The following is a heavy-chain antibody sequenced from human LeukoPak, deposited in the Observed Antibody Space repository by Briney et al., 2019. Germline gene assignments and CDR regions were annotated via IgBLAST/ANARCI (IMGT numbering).Heavy chain of an antibody. Sequence: ASEKVSCKASGYTFTSYGINWVRQATGQGLEWMGWMNPNSGNTGYAQKFQGRVTMTRNTSISTAYMELSSLRSEDTAVYYCAWSYNYYYYYMDVWGKGTTVTVSS. CDR1: GYTFTSYG. CDR2: MNPNSGNT. J-gene: IGHJ6*03. D-gene: IGHD3-10*01. CDR3: AWSYNYYYYYMDV. V-gene: IGHV1-8*02.